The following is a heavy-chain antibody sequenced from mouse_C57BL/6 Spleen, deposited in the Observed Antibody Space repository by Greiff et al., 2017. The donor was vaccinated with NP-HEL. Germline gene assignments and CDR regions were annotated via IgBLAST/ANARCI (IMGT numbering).Heavy chain of an antibody. D-gene: IGHD2-3*01. CDR2: ISGGGGNN. J-gene: IGHJ3*01. CDR1: GFTFSSYT. CDR3: ASTSIYDGYYGFAY. V-gene: IGHV5-9*01. Sequence: EVMLVESGGGLVKPGGSLKLSCAASGFTFSSYTMSWVRQTPEKRLEWVATISGGGGNNYYPDSVKGRFTISRDNAKNTLYLQMSSRRSEDTALYYYASTSIYDGYYGFAYWGQGTLVTVSA.